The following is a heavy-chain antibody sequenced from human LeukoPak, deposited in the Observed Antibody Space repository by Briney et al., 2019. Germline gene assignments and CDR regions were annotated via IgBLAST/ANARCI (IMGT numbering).Heavy chain of an antibody. CDR3: TKDQNTMIVVANDAFDI. J-gene: IGHJ3*02. D-gene: IGHD3-22*01. V-gene: IGHV3-30*02. CDR2: IRYDGSNK. Sequence: PGGSLRLSCAASGFTFSSYGMHWVRQAPGKGLEWVAFIRYDGSNKYYADSVKGRFTISRDNSKNTLYLQMNSLRAEDTAVYYCTKDQNTMIVVANDAFDIWGQGTMVTVSS. CDR1: GFTFSSYG.